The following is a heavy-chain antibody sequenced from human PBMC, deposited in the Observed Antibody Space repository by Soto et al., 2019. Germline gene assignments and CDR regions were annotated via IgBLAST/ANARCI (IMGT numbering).Heavy chain of an antibody. CDR1: GDSVTRLAAMY. CDR2: SYVTWRT. J-gene: IGHJ6*02. CDR3: ARSPASGDYHGISV. D-gene: IGHD2-21*01. Sequence: PSETLYLPCTVSGDSVTRLAAMYWAWIRQLPGTELEFIGKSYVTWRTLLKSALQSRVTLSVEPAKDQFSLHLRSVTAADTALYFCARSPASGDYHGISVWGPGIAVTVSS. V-gene: IGHV4-38-2*02.